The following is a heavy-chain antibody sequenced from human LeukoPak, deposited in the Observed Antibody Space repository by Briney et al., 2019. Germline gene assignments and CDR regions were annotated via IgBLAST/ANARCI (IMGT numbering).Heavy chain of an antibody. J-gene: IGHJ4*02. CDR1: GGSISSSSYY. CDR2: IYYSGST. Sequence: SETLSLTCTVSGGSISSSSYYWGWIRQPPGKGLEWIGSIYYSGSTYYNPSLKSRVTISVDTSKNQFSLKLSSVTAADTAVYYCARLGDSSGHYHYDYWGQGTLVTVSS. CDR3: ARLGDSSGHYHYDY. V-gene: IGHV4-39*01. D-gene: IGHD3-22*01.